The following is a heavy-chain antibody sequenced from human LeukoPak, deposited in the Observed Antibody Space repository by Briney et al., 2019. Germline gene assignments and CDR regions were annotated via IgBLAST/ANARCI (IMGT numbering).Heavy chain of an antibody. CDR2: ISGSGGST. CDR3: AKDAPTDYYYYGMDV. V-gene: IGHV3-23*01. Sequence: WGSLRLSCTASGVTFSSYAMSWIRQAPGKGLEWVSAISGSGGSTYYADPVKGRFTISRDNSNNTLYLQMNSLTAEDTAVYYCAKDAPTDYYYYGMDVWGQGTTVTVSS. CDR1: GVTFSSYA. J-gene: IGHJ6*02.